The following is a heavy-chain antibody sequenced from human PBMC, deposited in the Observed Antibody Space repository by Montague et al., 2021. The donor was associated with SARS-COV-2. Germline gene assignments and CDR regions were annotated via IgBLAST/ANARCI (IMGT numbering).Heavy chain of an antibody. CDR2: ISYDGSNK. J-gene: IGHJ6*02. D-gene: IGHD3-16*01. CDR3: ARAQGGNYYYGMDV. V-gene: IGHV3-30-3*01. CDR1: GFTFSSYA. Sequence: SLRLSCAASGFTFSSYAMHWVRQAPGKGLEWVAVISYDGSNKYYADSVKGRFTISRDNSKNTLYLQMNSLRVEDTAVYCCARAQGGNYYYGMDVWGQGATVTVSS.